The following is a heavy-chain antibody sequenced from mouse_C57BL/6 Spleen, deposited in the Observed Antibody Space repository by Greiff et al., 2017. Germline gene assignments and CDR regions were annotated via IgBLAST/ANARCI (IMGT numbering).Heavy chain of an antibody. CDR1: GYSFTSYW. D-gene: IGHD2-2*01. CDR3: AREGYGYDRFAY. V-gene: IGHV1-7*01. CDR2: INPCSGFT. Sequence: VQLQQSGAELAKPGASVKLSCTASGYSFTSYWMHWVKQRPGQGLEWIGYINPCSGFTKYNQKFKDKATLTADKSSSTAYMQLCSLTYEDSAVYYGAREGYGYDRFAYWGQGTLVTVSA. J-gene: IGHJ3*01.